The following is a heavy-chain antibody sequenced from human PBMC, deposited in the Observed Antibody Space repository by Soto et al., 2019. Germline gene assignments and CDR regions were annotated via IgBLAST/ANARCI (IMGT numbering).Heavy chain of an antibody. CDR3: AREDLIRGLYGSGSPDY. Sequence: GGSLRLSCAASGFTFSSYWMSWVRQAPGKGLEWVANIKQDGSEKYYVDSVKGRFTISRDNAKNSLYLQMNSLRAEDTAVYYCAREDLIRGLYGSGSPDYWGQGTLVTVSS. CDR1: GFTFSSYW. V-gene: IGHV3-7*05. D-gene: IGHD3-10*01. CDR2: IKQDGSEK. J-gene: IGHJ4*02.